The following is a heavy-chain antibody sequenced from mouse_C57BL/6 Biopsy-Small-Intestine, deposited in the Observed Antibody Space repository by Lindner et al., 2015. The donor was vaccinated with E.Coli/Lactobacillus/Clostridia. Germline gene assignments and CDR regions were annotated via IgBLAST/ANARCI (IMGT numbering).Heavy chain of an antibody. V-gene: IGHV14-2*01. CDR1: GFNIKDHY. Sequence: VQLQESGAELVKPGASVKLSCTASGFNIKDHYMHWVKQRTEQGLEWIGRIDPEDGETKYAPKFQGKATITAATFSNTAYLHFSSLTAEDTDVYYCVSGRSNWYFEFWGTGTTVTVSS. D-gene: IGHD5-1*01. CDR2: IDPEDGET. CDR3: VSGRSNWYFEF. J-gene: IGHJ1*03.